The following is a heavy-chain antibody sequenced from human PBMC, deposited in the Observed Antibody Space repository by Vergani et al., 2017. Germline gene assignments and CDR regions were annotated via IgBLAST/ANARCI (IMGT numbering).Heavy chain of an antibody. V-gene: IGHV3-74*01. CDR2: INSDGSST. Sequence: EVQLVESGGGLVQPGGSLRLSCAASGFTFSSYWMHWVRQAPGKGLVWVSRINSDGSSTSYADSVKGRFTISRDNAKNTLYLQMNSLRAEDTALYYCAKDGLSYGDYVGNWFDPWGQGTLVTVSS. CDR1: GFTFSSYW. D-gene: IGHD4-17*01. CDR3: AKDGLSYGDYVGNWFDP. J-gene: IGHJ5*02.